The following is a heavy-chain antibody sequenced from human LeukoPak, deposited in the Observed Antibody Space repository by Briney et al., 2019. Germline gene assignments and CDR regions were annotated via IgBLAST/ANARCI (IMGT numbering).Heavy chain of an antibody. Sequence: ASVKVSCKASGYSCTGYFIYWVRQAPGQGLEWMGWINPNGGGTSCAQKFQGRVTMTRDTSISTAYMELSRLGSGDTAVYYCARRYSPTGPFDYWGQGTLVTVSS. V-gene: IGHV1-2*02. J-gene: IGHJ4*02. CDR2: INPNGGGT. CDR1: GYSCTGYF. D-gene: IGHD1-14*01. CDR3: ARRYSPTGPFDY.